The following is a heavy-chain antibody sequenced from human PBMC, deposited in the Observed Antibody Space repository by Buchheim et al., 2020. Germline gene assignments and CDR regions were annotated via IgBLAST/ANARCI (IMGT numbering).Heavy chain of an antibody. V-gene: IGHV3-30*18. CDR1: GFTFSSYG. Sequence: VQLVESGGGLVQPGGSLRLSCAASGFTFSSYGMHWVRQAPGKGLEWVAVISYDGSNKYYADSVKGRFTISRDNSKNTLYLQMNSLRAEDTAVYYCAKVYFRGYSYGSFDYWGQGTL. CDR2: ISYDGSNK. D-gene: IGHD5-18*01. CDR3: AKVYFRGYSYGSFDY. J-gene: IGHJ4*02.